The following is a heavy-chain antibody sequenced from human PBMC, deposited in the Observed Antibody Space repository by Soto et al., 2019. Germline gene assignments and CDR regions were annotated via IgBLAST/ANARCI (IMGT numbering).Heavy chain of an antibody. Sequence: QVQLQQWGAGPLRPLETLSLTCGVSGGSFSGNYWAWIRQSPGKGLEWIGEINDRGSINYNPSLKSRVSISVDTSKNHYSLNLRSVTAADTAEYYCARESHDILTGPPWVWYFDLWGRGTLVTVSS. D-gene: IGHD3-9*01. CDR1: GGSFSGNY. V-gene: IGHV4-34*01. CDR2: INDRGSI. J-gene: IGHJ2*01. CDR3: ARESHDILTGPPWVWYFDL.